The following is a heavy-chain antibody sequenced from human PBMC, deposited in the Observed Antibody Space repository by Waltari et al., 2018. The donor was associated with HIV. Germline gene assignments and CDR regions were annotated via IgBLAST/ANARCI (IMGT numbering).Heavy chain of an antibody. J-gene: IGHJ6*02. V-gene: IGHV5-51*03. CDR1: GYSFTSYW. CDR2: IYPGDSDT. Sequence: EIQLVKSGAEVKETRESLKISCKGFGYSFTSYWNGWVRQMPGKGLGWIGIIYPGDSDTRYSPSFQGQVTISADKSINTAYLQWSRLKASDTAIYYCARYRYSGSYSPYNYDMDVWGHGTTVTVSS. CDR3: ARYRYSGSYSPYNYDMDV. D-gene: IGHD1-26*01.